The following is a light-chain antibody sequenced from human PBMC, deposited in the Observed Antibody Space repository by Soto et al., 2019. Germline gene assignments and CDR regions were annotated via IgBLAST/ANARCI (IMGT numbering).Light chain of an antibody. CDR2: AAS. V-gene: IGKV1-39*01. CDR3: QQSYSTPFT. Sequence: DIQMTQSPSSLSASVGDRVTITCRASRSSAAYLNWYQQKPGKAPELLIYAASSLQSGAPSRFSGSGSGTDFTLTISSLQPEDFATYYCQQSYSTPFTFGPGTKVDI. J-gene: IGKJ3*01. CDR1: RSSAAY.